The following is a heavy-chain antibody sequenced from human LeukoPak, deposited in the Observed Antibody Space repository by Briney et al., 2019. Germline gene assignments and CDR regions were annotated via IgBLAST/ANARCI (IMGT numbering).Heavy chain of an antibody. CDR1: GFTSDDYA. CDR2: ISWNSGSI. V-gene: IGHV3-9*02. Sequence: GGSLRLSCAASGFTSDDYAMHWVRQAPGKGLEWVPGISWNSGSIGYADSVKGRFTISRDNDKNSLYLQMNNLRAEDTALYYCAKSFAHDYVWGSYRYLDYWGQGTLVTVSS. CDR3: AKSFAHDYVWGSYRYLDY. D-gene: IGHD3-16*02. J-gene: IGHJ4*02.